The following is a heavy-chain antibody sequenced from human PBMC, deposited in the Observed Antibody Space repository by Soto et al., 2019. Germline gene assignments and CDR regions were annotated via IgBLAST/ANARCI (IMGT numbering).Heavy chain of an antibody. Sequence: QITLKESGPPLVKPTQTLTLTCTFSGFSFSVNGVAVGWIRQPPGQALEWLALIYWDDDQRYNPSLKDRLTITKDPSRNQVVLTMPNMDPVDTATYYCAHKRDVSRGFKYWGQGTLVTVSS. J-gene: IGHJ4*02. CDR2: IYWDDDQ. D-gene: IGHD3-10*01. V-gene: IGHV2-5*02. CDR3: AHKRDVSRGFKY. CDR1: GFSFSVNGVA.